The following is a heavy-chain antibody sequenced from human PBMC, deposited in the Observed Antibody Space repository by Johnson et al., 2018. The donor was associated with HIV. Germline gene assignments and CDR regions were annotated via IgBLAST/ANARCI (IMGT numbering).Heavy chain of an antibody. V-gene: IGHV3-7*01. Sequence: EVQLVESGGGLVQPGGSLRLSCAASGFTFSIYWMTWVRQAPRKGLEWVANIKQDGSEKYYVDSVKGRFTISRDNSKNTLYLQMNSLRPEDTAVYYCAKDLPSGWDGGDAFDIWGQGTMVTVSS. D-gene: IGHD6-19*01. CDR3: AKDLPSGWDGGDAFDI. CDR2: IKQDGSEK. J-gene: IGHJ3*02. CDR1: GFTFSIYW.